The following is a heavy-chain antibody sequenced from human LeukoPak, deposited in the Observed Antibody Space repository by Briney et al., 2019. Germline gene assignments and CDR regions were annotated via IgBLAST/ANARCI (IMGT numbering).Heavy chain of an antibody. CDR3: ARGLADAYYYYGMDV. Sequence: PGRSLRLSCAASGFTFSIYGMHWVRQAPGKGLEWVAVKWYDGSNEQYADSVKGRFTISRDNFKSTLFLQMNSLRAEDTAVYYCARGLADAYYYYGMDVWGQGTTVTVSS. J-gene: IGHJ6*02. CDR2: KWYDGSNE. D-gene: IGHD6-19*01. V-gene: IGHV3-33*01. CDR1: GFTFSIYG.